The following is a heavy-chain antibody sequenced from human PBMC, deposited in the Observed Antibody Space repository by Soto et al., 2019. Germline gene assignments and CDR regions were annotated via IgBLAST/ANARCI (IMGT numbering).Heavy chain of an antibody. CDR3: AGSYYYDSSGYYYGSFDY. V-gene: IGHV1-3*01. Sequence: ASVKVSCKASGYTFTGYYMHWVRQAPGQRLEWMGWINAGNGGTKYSQKFQGRVTITRDTSQSTAYMELSRLRSEDTAVYYCAGSYYYDSSGYYYGSFDYWGQGTLVTVSS. CDR1: GYTFTGYY. CDR2: INAGNGGT. D-gene: IGHD3-22*01. J-gene: IGHJ4*02.